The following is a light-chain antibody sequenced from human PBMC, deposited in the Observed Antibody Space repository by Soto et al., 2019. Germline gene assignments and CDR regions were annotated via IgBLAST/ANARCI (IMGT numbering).Light chain of an antibody. CDR1: SGHRTYA. Sequence: QTVLTQSPSASASLGASVKLTCTLSSGHRTYAIAWHQQQPEKGPRYLMKLNSDGSHTKGDGIPDRFSGSSSGAERYLTISSLQSEDEADYYCQTWATGILVFGGGTQLTVL. V-gene: IGLV4-69*01. J-gene: IGLJ3*02. CDR2: LNSDGSH. CDR3: QTWATGILV.